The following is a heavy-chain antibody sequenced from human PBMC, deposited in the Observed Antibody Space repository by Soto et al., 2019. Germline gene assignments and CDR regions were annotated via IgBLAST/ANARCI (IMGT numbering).Heavy chain of an antibody. V-gene: IGHV3-48*03. CDR3: ARSLLTIAY. CDR2: ISSSGSTI. CDR1: GFTFSSYE. D-gene: IGHD4-4*01. J-gene: IGHJ4*02. Sequence: GGSLRLSCAASGFTFSSYEMNWVRQAPGKGLEWVSYISSSGSTIYYADSVKGRFTISRDNAKNSLYLQMNSLRAEDTAVYYYARSLLTIAYWGQGTLVTVSS.